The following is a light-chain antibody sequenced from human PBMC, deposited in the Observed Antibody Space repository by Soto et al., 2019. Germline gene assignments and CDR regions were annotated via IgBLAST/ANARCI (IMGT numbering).Light chain of an antibody. Sequence: AIQMTQSPTSLSASVGDRVIITCRASQDISKDLGWYQQKPGKAPKFLISSATSTQSGVPSTFSGSGFGTDFTLPISSLQPEDFATYYCLQDHDYPRTFGQGTKVEF. CDR2: SAT. CDR3: LQDHDYPRT. V-gene: IGKV1-6*01. J-gene: IGKJ1*01. CDR1: QDISKD.